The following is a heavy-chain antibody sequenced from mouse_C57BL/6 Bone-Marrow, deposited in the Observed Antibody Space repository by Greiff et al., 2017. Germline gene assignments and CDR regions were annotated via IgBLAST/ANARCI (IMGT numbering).Heavy chain of an antibody. CDR3: ARVRYHGGFAY. Sequence: QVQLQQSGPELVKPGASVKLSCKASGYTFTSYDINWVKQRPGQGLEWIGWIYPRDGSTKYNEKFKGKATLTVDTSSSTAYMELHSLTSEDAAVYFCARVRYHGGFAYWGQGTLVTVSA. V-gene: IGHV1-85*01. D-gene: IGHD5-1-1*01. CDR2: IYPRDGST. CDR1: GYTFTSYD. J-gene: IGHJ3*01.